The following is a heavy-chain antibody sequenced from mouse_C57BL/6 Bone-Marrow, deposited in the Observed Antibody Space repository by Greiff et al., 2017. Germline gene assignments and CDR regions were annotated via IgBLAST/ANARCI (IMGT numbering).Heavy chain of an antibody. CDR2: ISGGGGNT. CDR1: GFTFSSYT. J-gene: IGHJ3*01. D-gene: IGHD1-1*01. Sequence: EVQVVESGGGLVKPGGSLKLSCAASGFTFSSYTMSWVRQTPEKRLEWVATISGGGGNTYYPDSVKGRFTISRDNAKNTLYLQMSSLRSEDTALYYCARQIYYGGFAYWGQGTLVTVSA. CDR3: ARQIYYGGFAY. V-gene: IGHV5-9*01.